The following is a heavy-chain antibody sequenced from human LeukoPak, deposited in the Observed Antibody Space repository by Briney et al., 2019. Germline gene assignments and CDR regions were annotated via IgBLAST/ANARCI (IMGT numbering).Heavy chain of an antibody. CDR1: RYIHLRYG. Sequence: AAVQVSCQASRYIHLRYGINWVRQAPGKGRAWMGWFRAYNGDTNYVQKLQGRVTLNTHTSTSTAYMELRRLRSDDTAVYYCARGRLNSGWYKWFYPWGQGALVTVS. D-gene: IGHD6-19*01. CDR3: ARGRLNSGWYKWFYP. V-gene: IGHV1-18*01. J-gene: IGHJ5*02. CDR2: FRAYNGDT.